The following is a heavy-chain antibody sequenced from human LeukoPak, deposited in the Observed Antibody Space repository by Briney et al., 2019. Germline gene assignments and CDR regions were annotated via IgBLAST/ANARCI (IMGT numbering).Heavy chain of an antibody. J-gene: IGHJ4*02. V-gene: IGHV4-34*01. CDR2: INHSGST. CDR3: AGGGDSGGYYYPMFDY. D-gene: IGHD3-22*01. CDR1: GGSFSGYY. Sequence: SETLSLTCAVYGGSFSGYYWSWIRQPPGKGLEWIGEINHSGSTNYNPSLKSRVTIPVDTSKNQFSLKLNSVTAADTAVYYCAGGGDSGGYYYPMFDYWGQGTLVTVSS.